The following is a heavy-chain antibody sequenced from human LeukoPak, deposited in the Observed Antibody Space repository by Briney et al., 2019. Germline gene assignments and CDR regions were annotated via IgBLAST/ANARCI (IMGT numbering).Heavy chain of an antibody. J-gene: IGHJ6*02. V-gene: IGHV1-18*01. CDR3: ARVRIAVAGTPVDEYYGMDV. CDR2: ISAYNGNT. CDR1: GYTFTSYG. Sequence: ASVKVSCKASGYTFTSYGISWVRQAPGQGLEWMGWISAYNGNTNYAQKLQGRVTMTTDTSTSTAYMELRSLRSDDTAVYYCARVRIAVAGTPVDEYYGMDVWGQGTTATVSS. D-gene: IGHD6-19*01.